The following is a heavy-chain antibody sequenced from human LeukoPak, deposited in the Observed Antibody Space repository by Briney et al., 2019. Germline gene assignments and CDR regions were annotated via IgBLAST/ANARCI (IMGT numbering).Heavy chain of an antibody. CDR3: AKEKDGSGSFDY. CDR2: ISYGGDKT. CDR1: GFTFSNYA. D-gene: IGHD3-10*01. Sequence: GGSLRLSCAASGFTFSNYAMDWVRQAPGKGLESISSISYGGDKTYYTDSVRGRFTISRDNSKNTLYLEMNSLRAEDTALYYCAKEKDGSGSFDYWGQGTLVTVSS. V-gene: IGHV3-23*01. J-gene: IGHJ4*02.